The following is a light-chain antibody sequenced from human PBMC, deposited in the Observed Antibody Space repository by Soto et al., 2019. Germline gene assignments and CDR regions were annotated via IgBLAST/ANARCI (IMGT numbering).Light chain of an antibody. CDR3: QQYYSGPQA. CDR2: WAS. CDR1: QSFLHSSNNKNY. V-gene: IGKV4-1*01. J-gene: IGKJ1*01. Sequence: DIVLTQSHASLAVSLGERATIDCKSSQSFLHSSNNKNYLAWFQQKPGQPPKLLIYWASTRESGVPDRFSGSGSETDFTLTISSLQAEDVAVYYCQQYYSGPQAFGQGTKVDIK.